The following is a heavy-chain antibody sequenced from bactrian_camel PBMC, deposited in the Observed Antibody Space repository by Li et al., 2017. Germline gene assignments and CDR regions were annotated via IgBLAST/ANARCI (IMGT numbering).Heavy chain of an antibody. V-gene: IGHV3S1*01. CDR3: APESAALMRWSQACGH. Sequence: VQLVESGGGSVQAGGSLTLSCAASGGSSSNYCMAWFRQAPGKEREGVATITTGAGTTVYADSVKGRFTISQDSVKTTTYLQMDSLKPEDTAVYYCAPESAALMRWSQACGHWSQGTQVTVS. CDR2: ITTGAGTT. J-gene: IGHJ4*01. D-gene: IGHD3*01. CDR1: GGSSSNYC.